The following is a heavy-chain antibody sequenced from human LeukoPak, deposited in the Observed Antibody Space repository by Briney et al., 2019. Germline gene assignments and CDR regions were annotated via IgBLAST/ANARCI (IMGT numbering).Heavy chain of an antibody. V-gene: IGHV3-23*01. Sequence: GGSLRLSCAASGFTFSSYAMSWVRQAPGKGLEWVSAISGSGGSTYYADSVKGRFTIPRDNSKNTLYLQMNSLRAEDTAVYYCAKAGSVVPAAYSDYWGQGTLVTVSS. CDR1: GFTFSSYA. J-gene: IGHJ4*02. D-gene: IGHD2-2*01. CDR2: ISGSGGST. CDR3: AKAGSVVPAAYSDY.